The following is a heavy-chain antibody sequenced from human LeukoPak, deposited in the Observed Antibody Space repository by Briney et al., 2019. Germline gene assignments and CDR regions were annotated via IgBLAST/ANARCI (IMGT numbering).Heavy chain of an antibody. D-gene: IGHD4-23*01. J-gene: IGHJ3*01. CDR1: GFSVSSIY. Sequence: PGGSLRLSCAASGFSVSSIYMSWVRQAPGKGLEWVSVIYSGGSTYYADSVKGRFTISRDNSKNTLYLQMNSLRAEDTAVYYCARHDYHSNSDAFDVWGQGTMVTVSS. V-gene: IGHV3-66*04. CDR2: IYSGGST. CDR3: ARHDYHSNSDAFDV.